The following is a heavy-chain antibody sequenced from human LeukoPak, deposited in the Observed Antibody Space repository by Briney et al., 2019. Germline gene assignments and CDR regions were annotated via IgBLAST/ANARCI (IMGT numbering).Heavy chain of an antibody. Sequence: GGALRLSCAASGFTFSSYSMNWVRQAPGKGLEWVSSISSSSSYIYYADSVKGRFTISRDNAKNSLYLQMNSLRAEDTAVDYCARGRKGIVVVPAANWFDPWGQGTLVTVSS. V-gene: IGHV3-21*01. CDR3: ARGRKGIVVVPAANWFDP. J-gene: IGHJ5*02. CDR2: ISSSSSYI. D-gene: IGHD2-2*01. CDR1: GFTFSSYS.